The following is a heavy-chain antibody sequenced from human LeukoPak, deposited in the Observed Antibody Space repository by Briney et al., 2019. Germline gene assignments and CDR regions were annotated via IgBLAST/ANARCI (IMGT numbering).Heavy chain of an antibody. D-gene: IGHD3-22*01. J-gene: IGHJ4*02. CDR1: GGSISGSSYY. V-gene: IGHV4-39*07. CDR2: IHYSGST. CDR3: ARGGYDSSGYYSPYYFDS. Sequence: SETLSLTCTVSGGSISGSSYYWGWIRQPPGKGLEWIGCIHYSGSTYYNPSLKSRVTISVDTSKNQFSLKLSSVTAADTAVYYCARGGYDSSGYYSPYYFDSWGQGTLVTVSS.